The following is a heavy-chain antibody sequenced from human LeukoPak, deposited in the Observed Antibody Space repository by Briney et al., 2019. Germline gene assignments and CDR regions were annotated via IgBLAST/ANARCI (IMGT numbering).Heavy chain of an antibody. CDR3: VSPWPYSGYAYYFDY. D-gene: IGHD5-12*01. J-gene: IGHJ4*02. V-gene: IGHV1-2*02. CDR2: INPNSGDT. Sequence: ASVKVSCKASGYTFTGYYMHWVRQAAGQGLEWMGWINPNSGDTDYAQKFQGRVTMTRDTSINTAYMELSRLRSDDTAVYYCVSPWPYSGYAYYFDYWGQGTLVTASS. CDR1: GYTFTGYY.